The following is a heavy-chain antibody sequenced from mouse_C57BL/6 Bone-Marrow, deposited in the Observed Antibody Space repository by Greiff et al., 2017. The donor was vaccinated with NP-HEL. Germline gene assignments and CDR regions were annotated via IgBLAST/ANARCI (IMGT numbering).Heavy chain of an antibody. CDR2: ISYDGSN. CDR3: YGSSLAY. J-gene: IGHJ3*01. CDR1: GYSITSGYY. V-gene: IGHV3-6*01. D-gene: IGHD1-1*01. Sequence: EVQLVESGPGLVKPSQSLSLTCSVTGYSITSGYYWNWIRQFPGNQRAWMGSISYDGSNNYNPSLQNRIPITRDTSNTQFFLKLNSVTTEDTATYYGYGSSLAYWGQGTLVTVSA.